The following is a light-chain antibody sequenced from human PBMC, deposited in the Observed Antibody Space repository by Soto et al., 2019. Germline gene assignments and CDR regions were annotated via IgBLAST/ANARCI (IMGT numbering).Light chain of an antibody. CDR2: DVG. CDR3: NSYSSSSTLDV. Sequence: QSALTQPASVSGSPGQSITISCTGTSSDVGGYNSVSWYQQYPGKAPKLMIYDVGNRPSGVSNRFSGSKSGNTASLTISGLQAEDEADYYCNSYSSSSTLDVFGTGTKLTVL. CDR1: SSDVGGYNS. J-gene: IGLJ1*01. V-gene: IGLV2-14*01.